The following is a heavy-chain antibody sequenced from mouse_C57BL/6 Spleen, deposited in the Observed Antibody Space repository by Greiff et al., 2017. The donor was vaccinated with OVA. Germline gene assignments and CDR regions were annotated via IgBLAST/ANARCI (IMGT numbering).Heavy chain of an antibody. D-gene: IGHD3-3*01. Sequence: EVNLVESVAELVRPGASVKLSCTASGFNIKNTYMHWVKQRPEQGLEWIGRIDPANGNTKYAPKFQGKATITADTSSNTAYLQLSSLTSEDTAIYYCARKPGGPPTFDYWGQGTTLTVSS. CDR3: ARKPGGPPTFDY. J-gene: IGHJ2*01. V-gene: IGHV14-3*01. CDR1: GFNIKNTY. CDR2: IDPANGNT.